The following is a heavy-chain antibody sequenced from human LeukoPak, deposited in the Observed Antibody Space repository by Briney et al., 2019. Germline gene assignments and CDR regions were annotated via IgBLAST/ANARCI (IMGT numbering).Heavy chain of an antibody. CDR2: IYYIGST. CDR3: AREVPYYFDY. CDR1: GDSISSSPYY. J-gene: IGHJ4*02. Sequence: SETLSLTCTASGDSISSSPYYWGWVRQPPGKGLEWIGSIYYIGSTHYNPSLKRRVTISVDTSKNQFSLKLSSVTAADTAVYYCAREVPYYFDYWGQGTLVTVSS. V-gene: IGHV4-39*07. D-gene: IGHD4/OR15-4a*01.